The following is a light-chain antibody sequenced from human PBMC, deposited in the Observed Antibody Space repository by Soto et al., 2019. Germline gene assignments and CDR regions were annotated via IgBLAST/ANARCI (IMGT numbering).Light chain of an antibody. V-gene: IGKV3-11*01. CDR3: QQRGTWPPLS. CDR2: DAS. J-gene: IGKJ4*01. CDR1: QSVGSN. Sequence: EIVLTQSPATLSLSPGDRAILSCRASQSVGSNLAWYQQKPGQAPRLLIYDASNRASGIPARFSGSGSGTYFTLTIGNLEPEDFAVYYCQQRGTWPPLSFGGGTKVEIK.